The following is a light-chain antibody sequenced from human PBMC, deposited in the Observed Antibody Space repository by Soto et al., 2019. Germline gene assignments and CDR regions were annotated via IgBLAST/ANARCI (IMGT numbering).Light chain of an antibody. V-gene: IGLV3-9*01. Sequence: SYELTQPLSVSVALGQTARITCGGNNIGSKNVHWYQQKPGQAPVLVIYRDSNRPFGIPERFSGSNSGNTATLTISRAQAGDEADYYCQVWDSRLYVVGTGTKV. J-gene: IGLJ1*01. CDR2: RDS. CDR3: QVWDSRLYV. CDR1: NIGSKN.